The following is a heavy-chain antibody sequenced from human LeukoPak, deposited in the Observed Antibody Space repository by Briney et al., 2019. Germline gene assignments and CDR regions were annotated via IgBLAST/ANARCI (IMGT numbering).Heavy chain of an antibody. CDR2: TSSSSSYI. D-gene: IGHD6-13*01. V-gene: IGHV3-21*01. CDR1: GFTFSSYS. CDR3: ASGIAAAGTEKNP. Sequence: NSGGSLRLSCAASGFTFSSYSMNWVRQAPGKGLEWVSSTSSSSSYIYYADSVKGRFTISRDNAKNSLYLQMNSLRAEDTAVYYCASGIAAAGTEKNPWGQGTLVTVSS. J-gene: IGHJ5*02.